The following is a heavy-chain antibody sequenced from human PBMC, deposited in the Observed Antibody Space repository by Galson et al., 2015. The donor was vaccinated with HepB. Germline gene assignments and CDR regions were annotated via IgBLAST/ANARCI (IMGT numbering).Heavy chain of an antibody. CDR1: GYTFTRYY. J-gene: IGHJ4*02. Sequence: SVKVSCKASGYTFTRYYIHWVRQAPGQGLEWMALINTSGGSTSYARKFQGRVTVTRDTSTNTAYTEMSSLRSADTAMYYCARLDTAGDHWGQGTLVTVSS. V-gene: IGHV1-46*01. D-gene: IGHD5-18*01. CDR3: ARLDTAGDH. CDR2: INTSGGST.